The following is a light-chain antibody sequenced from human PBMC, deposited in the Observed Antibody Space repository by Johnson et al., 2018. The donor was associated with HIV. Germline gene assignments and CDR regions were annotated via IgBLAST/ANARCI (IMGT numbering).Light chain of an antibody. CDR3: GTWDSRLRGV. CDR1: SSNIGNNY. J-gene: IGLJ1*01. Sequence: QAVLTQPPSVSAAPGQKVTISCSGSSSNIGNNYVSWYQQLPGTAPKLLIYDNNKRPSGIPDRFSGSKSGTSATLGITGLQTGDGADYYCGTWDSRLRGVCGTGTKFTVL. CDR2: DNN. V-gene: IGLV1-51*01.